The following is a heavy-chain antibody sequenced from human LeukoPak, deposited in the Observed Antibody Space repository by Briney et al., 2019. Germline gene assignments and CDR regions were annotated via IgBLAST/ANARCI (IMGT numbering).Heavy chain of an antibody. Sequence: EGSLRLSCAASGFTFSSYAMSWVRQAPGKGLEWVSAISGSGGSTYYADSVKGRFTISRDNSKNTLYLQMNSLRAEDTAVYYCAKATGRYYYDSSGYFRYFDYWGQGTLVTVSS. J-gene: IGHJ4*02. CDR2: ISGSGGST. V-gene: IGHV3-23*01. CDR3: AKATGRYYYDSSGYFRYFDY. D-gene: IGHD3-22*01. CDR1: GFTFSSYA.